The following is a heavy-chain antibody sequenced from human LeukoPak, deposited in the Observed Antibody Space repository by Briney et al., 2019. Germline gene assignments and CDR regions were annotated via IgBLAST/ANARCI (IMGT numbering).Heavy chain of an antibody. V-gene: IGHV3-23*01. Sequence: GGSLRLSCAASGFTFSSYAMSWVRQAPGKGLEWVSAISGSGGSTYYADSVKGRFTISRDNAKNSLYLHMNSLRAEDTAVYYCARSRPGISVSGTEACDYWGQGTLVTVSS. CDR1: GFTFSSYA. D-gene: IGHD6-19*01. CDR3: ARSRPGISVSGTEACDY. CDR2: ISGSGGST. J-gene: IGHJ4*02.